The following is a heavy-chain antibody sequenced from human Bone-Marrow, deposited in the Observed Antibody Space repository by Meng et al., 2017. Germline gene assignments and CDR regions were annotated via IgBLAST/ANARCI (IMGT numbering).Heavy chain of an antibody. CDR2: IDPKNGDT. J-gene: IGHJ4*02. CDR3: ARDEDISAAGKLFGDY. Sequence: QVQLVNQSADVKMPVSTVKASCNPSGYNFPDYYIHWVRQAPRQGLEWMGRIDPKNGDTHYAQKFQGRVTMTGDTSISTAYMDLSGLRSDDTAVYYCARDEDISAAGKLFGDYWGQGTLVTVSS. D-gene: IGHD6-13*01. V-gene: IGHV1-2*06. CDR1: GYNFPDYY.